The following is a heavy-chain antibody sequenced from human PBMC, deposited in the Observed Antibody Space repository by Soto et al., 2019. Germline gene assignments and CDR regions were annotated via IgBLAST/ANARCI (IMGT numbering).Heavy chain of an antibody. D-gene: IGHD4-17*01. CDR3: VRDNYGVDD. CDR1: GFTFSTYW. J-gene: IGHJ4*01. V-gene: IGHV3-74*01. Sequence: EVQLVESGGGLVQPGGSLRLSCAASGFTFSTYWMQWVRQAPGKGLVYVSHINGDGTTTWYADSVKGRFTISRDNAKNTLHLQMSGLRAEDTAVYYCVRDNYGVDDWGQGTLVTVSS. CDR2: INGDGTTT.